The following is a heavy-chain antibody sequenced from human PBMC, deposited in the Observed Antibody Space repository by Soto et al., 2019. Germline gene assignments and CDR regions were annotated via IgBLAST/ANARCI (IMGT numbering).Heavy chain of an antibody. Sequence: ASVKVSCKASGYTFTSYAMHWVRQAPGQRLEWMGWINAGNGNTKYSQKFQGRVTITRDTSASTAYMELSSLRSEDTAVYYCARVSCSSTSCYAGSHNWFDPWGQGTLVTVPQ. D-gene: IGHD2-2*01. CDR2: INAGNGNT. CDR1: GYTFTSYA. V-gene: IGHV1-3*01. CDR3: ARVSCSSTSCYAGSHNWFDP. J-gene: IGHJ5*02.